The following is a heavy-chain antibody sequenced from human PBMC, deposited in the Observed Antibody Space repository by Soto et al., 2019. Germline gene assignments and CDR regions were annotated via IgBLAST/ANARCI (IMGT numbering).Heavy chain of an antibody. Sequence: EVQLVDSGGGLVQPGRSLRLSCTASGFTFGDYAMIWVRQAPGKGLEWVGYITRKTYGGTTDYAASVKGRFTISRDDSKSVVDLQMNSLKTEDTAIYYCTRLQPERRGYCSGGSCYPCDYWGQGPLVTVSS. CDR1: GFTFGDYA. CDR3: TRLQPERRGYCSGGSCYPCDY. D-gene: IGHD2-15*01. J-gene: IGHJ4*02. CDR2: ITRKTYGGTT. V-gene: IGHV3-49*04.